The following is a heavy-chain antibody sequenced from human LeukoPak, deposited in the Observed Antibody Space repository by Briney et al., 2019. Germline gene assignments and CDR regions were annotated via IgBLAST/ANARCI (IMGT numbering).Heavy chain of an antibody. D-gene: IGHD6-13*01. CDR3: ATGNEAAGVGNGFDS. V-gene: IGHV6-1*01. Sequence: SQTLSLTCAISGDSFSSNSAAWNWIRQSPSRGLEWLGRTYYRSKWYNDYAVSVKSRIIINPDTSKNQFSLQLNSVTPEDTAVYYCATGNEAAGVGNGFDSWGQGTMVTVSA. CDR1: GDSFSSNSAA. J-gene: IGHJ3*02. CDR2: TYYRSKWYN.